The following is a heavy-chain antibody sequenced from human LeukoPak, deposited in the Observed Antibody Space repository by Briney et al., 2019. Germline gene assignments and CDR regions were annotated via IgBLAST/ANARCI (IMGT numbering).Heavy chain of an antibody. CDR2: ITGSGGFT. D-gene: IGHD2-8*02. J-gene: IGHJ4*02. CDR1: GFTFSNCA. Sequence: GGSLRLSCAASGFTFSNCAMNWVRQAPGKGLEWVSTITGSGGFTYYADSVKGRFTISRDKSKNTLYLQMNSLRAEDTAVYYCAKGVVWEPRDYFDYWGQGTLVTVSS. CDR3: AKGVVWEPRDYFDY. V-gene: IGHV3-23*01.